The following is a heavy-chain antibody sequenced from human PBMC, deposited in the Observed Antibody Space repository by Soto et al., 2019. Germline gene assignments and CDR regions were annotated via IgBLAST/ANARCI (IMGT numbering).Heavy chain of an antibody. CDR2: ISGRGGST. J-gene: IGHJ6*02. CDR3: AKDSTVTTSLYSYYYGLDV. V-gene: IGHV3-23*01. Sequence: EVQLLESGGGLVQPGGSLRLSCTASGFTFSNYAMSWVRQAPDKGLEWVSAISGRGGSTYYADSVKGRFTISRDNSKNMMFLQMNSLRAEDTALYYCAKDSTVTTSLYSYYYGLDVSGQGTTVTVSS. D-gene: IGHD4-17*01. CDR1: GFTFSNYA.